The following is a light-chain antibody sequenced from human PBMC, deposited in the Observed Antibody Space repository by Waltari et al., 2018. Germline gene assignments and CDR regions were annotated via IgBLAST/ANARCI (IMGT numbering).Light chain of an antibody. Sequence: QSALTQPPSVSGSPGQSITLSCTAPSSDIGHHTSASWYQQPPGKAPKLIIYDVSTRPSGVSHRFSGSKSGNSASLTISGLQPDDEAGYYCSSFTTRRTWVFGGGTKLTVL. J-gene: IGLJ3*02. CDR1: SSDIGHHTS. V-gene: IGLV2-14*01. CDR2: DVS. CDR3: SSFTTRRTWV.